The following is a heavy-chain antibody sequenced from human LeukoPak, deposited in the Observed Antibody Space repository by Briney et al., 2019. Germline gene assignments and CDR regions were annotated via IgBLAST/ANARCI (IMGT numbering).Heavy chain of an antibody. J-gene: IGHJ4*02. V-gene: IGHV4-59*08. CDR2: ISSSGST. CDR3: ATTEYGSGSYHFDY. CDR1: GGSIRRCY. Sequence: AETLALTCTVSGGSIRRCYWSCVRQPPGKGLVGIGYISSSGSTNYHPSLKSRVTISVDTSKNQFSMKLSSVTAADTAVYYCATTEYGSGSYHFDYWGQGTLVTVSS. D-gene: IGHD3-10*01.